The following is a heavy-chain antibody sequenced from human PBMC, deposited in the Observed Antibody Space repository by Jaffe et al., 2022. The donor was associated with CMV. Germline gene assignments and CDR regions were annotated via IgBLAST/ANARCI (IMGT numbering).Heavy chain of an antibody. J-gene: IGHJ4*02. Sequence: EVQLVESGGGLVQPGGSLKLSCAASGFTFSGSAMHWVRQASGKGLEWVGRIRSKANSYATAYAASVKGRFTISRDDSKNTAYLQMNSLKTEDTAVYYCTSPNSGSYVDYWGQGTLVTVSS. CDR1: GFTFSGSA. CDR3: TSPNSGSYVDY. V-gene: IGHV3-73*01. CDR2: IRSKANSYAT. D-gene: IGHD1-26*01.